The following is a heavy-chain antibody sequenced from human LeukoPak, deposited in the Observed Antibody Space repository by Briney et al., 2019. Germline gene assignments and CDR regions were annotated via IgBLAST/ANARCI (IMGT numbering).Heavy chain of an antibody. D-gene: IGHD3-3*01. V-gene: IGHV4-30-2*01. CDR2: IYHSGST. Sequence: PSQTLSLTCTVSGGSISSGGYYWSWIRQPPGKGLEWIGYIYHSGSTYYNPSLKSRVTISVDRSKNQFSLKLSSVTAADTAVYYCARDSTYYDFWSGGPANPDWYFDLWGRGTLVTVSS. CDR1: GGSISSGGYY. J-gene: IGHJ2*01. CDR3: ARDSTYYDFWSGGPANPDWYFDL.